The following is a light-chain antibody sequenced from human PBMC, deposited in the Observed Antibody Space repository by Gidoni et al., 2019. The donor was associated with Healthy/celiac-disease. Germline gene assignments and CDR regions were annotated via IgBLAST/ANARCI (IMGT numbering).Light chain of an antibody. J-gene: IGLJ2*01. V-gene: IGLV2-14*01. CDR2: DVS. CDR1: SSDVGCYNY. Sequence: QSALTQPASVPGSPGQSISISCTGTSSDVGCYNYVSWYQQHPGKAPKLMIYDVSTRPSGVSNRFSGSKSGNTASLTISGLQAEDEADYYCSSYTSSSTLFGGGTKLTVL. CDR3: SSYTSSSTL.